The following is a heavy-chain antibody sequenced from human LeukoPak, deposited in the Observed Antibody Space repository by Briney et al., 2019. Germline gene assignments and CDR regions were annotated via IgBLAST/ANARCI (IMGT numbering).Heavy chain of an antibody. CDR2: IYTSGST. D-gene: IGHD1-26*01. CDR1: GGSISSYY. CDR3: ARVGSLSISGSYYPPFAFDI. J-gene: IGHJ3*02. Sequence: SETLSLTCTVSGGSISSYYWSWIRQPAGKGLEWIGRIYTSGSTNYNPSLKSRVTISVDKSKNQFSLKLSSVTAADTAVYYCARVGSLSISGSYYPPFAFDIWGQGTMVTVSS. V-gene: IGHV4-4*07.